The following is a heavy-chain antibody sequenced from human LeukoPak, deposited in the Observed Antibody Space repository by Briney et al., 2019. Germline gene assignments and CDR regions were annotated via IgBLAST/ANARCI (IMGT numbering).Heavy chain of an antibody. CDR3: ARVCGGDCFDAFDI. J-gene: IGHJ3*02. Sequence: PGGSLRLSCAASGFTFSSYSMNWVRQAPGKGREWVSSISSSSSYIYYTDSVKGRFTISRDNAKNSMYLQMNRLRAGDTAVYYCARVCGGDCFDAFDIWGQGTMVTVSS. CDR1: GFTFSSYS. V-gene: IGHV3-21*01. D-gene: IGHD2-21*01. CDR2: ISSSSSYI.